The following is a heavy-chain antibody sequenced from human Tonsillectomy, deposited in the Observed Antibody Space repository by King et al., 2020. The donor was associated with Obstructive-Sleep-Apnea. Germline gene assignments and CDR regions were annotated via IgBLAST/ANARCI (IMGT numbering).Heavy chain of an antibody. CDR1: GGSITSSNFY. J-gene: IGHJ4*02. CDR3: ARELGYNSPIDY. D-gene: IGHD5-18*01. Sequence: QLQESGPGLVKPSETLSLTCTVSGGSITSSNFYWGWIRQPPGKGLEWIGSIYYSGSTYYNPSLKSRVTISIDTSKNQFSLNLNSVTAADTAVYSCARELGYNSPIDYWGQGTLVTVSS. CDR2: IYYSGST. V-gene: IGHV4-39*07.